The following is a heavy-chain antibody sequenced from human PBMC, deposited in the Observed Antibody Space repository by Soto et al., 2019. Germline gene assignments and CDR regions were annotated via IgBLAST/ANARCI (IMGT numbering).Heavy chain of an antibody. CDR2: IWYDVSNK. Sequence: GGSLRLASAASGFTFSIYGMDCVSQAPGKGQGWGAVIWYDVSNKYYTESGNGRFTISRDNSKNTMYLQMNSLRAEDTAVYYCAVQWELLSLDAFDFWGQGTMVTVSS. J-gene: IGHJ3*01. V-gene: IGHV3-33*01. CDR3: AVQWELLSLDAFDF. CDR1: GFTFSIYG. D-gene: IGHD1-26*01.